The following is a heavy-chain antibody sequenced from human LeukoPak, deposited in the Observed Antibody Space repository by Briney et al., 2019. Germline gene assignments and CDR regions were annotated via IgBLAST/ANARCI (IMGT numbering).Heavy chain of an antibody. CDR1: GGSFSGYY. CDR3: ARGYGGWYRYYYMDV. V-gene: IGHV4-34*01. Sequence: PSETLSLTCAVYGGSFSGYYWSWIRQPPGKGLEWIGEINHSGSTNYNPSLKSRVTISVDTSKNQFSLKLSSVTAADTAVYYCARGYGGWYRYYYMDVWGKGTTVTVSS. J-gene: IGHJ6*03. D-gene: IGHD6-19*01. CDR2: INHSGST.